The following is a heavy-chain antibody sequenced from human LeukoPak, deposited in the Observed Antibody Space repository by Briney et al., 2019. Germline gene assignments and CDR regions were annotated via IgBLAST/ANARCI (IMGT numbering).Heavy chain of an antibody. J-gene: IGHJ4*02. D-gene: IGHD3-22*01. CDR1: GFTFSTYA. CDR2: ISGSGDST. CDR3: AKDKRRITMMGLIAY. V-gene: IGHV3-23*01. Sequence: PGGSLRLSCAASGFTFSTYAVNWVRQAPGKGLEWVSTISGSGDSTYYADSVKGRFTISRDNSKDTLYLQMNSLRAEDTAVYYCAKDKRRITMMGLIAYWGQGTLVTVSS.